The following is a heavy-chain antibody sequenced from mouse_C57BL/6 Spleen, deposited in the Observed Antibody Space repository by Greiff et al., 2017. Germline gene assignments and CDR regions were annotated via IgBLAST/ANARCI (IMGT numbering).Heavy chain of an antibody. CDR2: IDPEDGAT. J-gene: IGHJ2*01. CDR3: ARWGGNEYDEGDFDY. V-gene: IGHV14-2*01. CDR1: GFNIKDYY. Sequence: EVKLVESGAELVKPGASVKLSCTASGFNIKDYYMHWVKQRTEQGLEWIGRIDPEDGATKYAPKFQGKATITADSSSNTAYLQLSRLTSEDTAVYSWARWGGNEYDEGDFDYWGQGTTLTVSS. D-gene: IGHD2-4*01.